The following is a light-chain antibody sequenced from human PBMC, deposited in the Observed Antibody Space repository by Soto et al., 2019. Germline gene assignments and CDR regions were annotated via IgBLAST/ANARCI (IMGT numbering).Light chain of an antibody. Sequence: DIQMTQSPSSLSASVGDRVTITCRASQSISSYLNWYQQKAGKAPKILIYAAFSMQSGLQSRCRSSGSETSFTLIISSQHPEKFATYNRQQSYSSPQNFGQGTNLEIK. CDR2: AAF. J-gene: IGKJ2*01. CDR3: QQSYSSPQN. V-gene: IGKV1-39*01. CDR1: QSISSY.